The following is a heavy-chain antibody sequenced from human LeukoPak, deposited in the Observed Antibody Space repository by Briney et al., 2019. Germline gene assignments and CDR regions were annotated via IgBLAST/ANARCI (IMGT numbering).Heavy chain of an antibody. CDR1: GYTFTGYY. Sequence: GASVKVSCKASGYTFTGYYMHWVRQAPGQGLEWMGWINPNSGGTNYAQKFQGRVTMTRDTSISTAYMELSRLRSDDTAVYYCARDTYYDFWSGYYSRSHPFDYWGQGTLVTVSS. D-gene: IGHD3-3*01. V-gene: IGHV1-2*02. CDR3: ARDTYYDFWSGYYSRSHPFDY. J-gene: IGHJ4*02. CDR2: INPNSGGT.